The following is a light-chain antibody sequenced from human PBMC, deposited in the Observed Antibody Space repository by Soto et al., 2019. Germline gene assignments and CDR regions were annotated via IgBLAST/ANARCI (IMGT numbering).Light chain of an antibody. Sequence: DIVMTQSPDSLAVSLGERATINCRSSQTVLYSSNNKNHLAWYQQKPGQPPKLLIYWASTRESGVPDRFSDSGSGTDFTLTISSLQAEDVAVYYCQQYYTTPYTFGQGTKLEI. CDR1: QTVLYSSNNKNH. J-gene: IGKJ2*01. CDR3: QQYYTTPYT. CDR2: WAS. V-gene: IGKV4-1*01.